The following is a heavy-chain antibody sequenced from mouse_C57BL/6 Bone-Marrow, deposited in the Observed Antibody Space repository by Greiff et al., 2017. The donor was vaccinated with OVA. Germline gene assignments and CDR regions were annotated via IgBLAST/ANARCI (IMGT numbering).Heavy chain of an antibody. V-gene: IGHV1-18*01. J-gene: IGHJ3*01. Sequence: EVQLHQSGPELVKPGASVKIPCKASGYTFTDYNMDWVKQSHGKSLEWIGDINPNNGGTIYNQKFKGKATLTVDKSSSTAYMELRSLTSEDTAVYYCARPLYGSSYGFAYWGQGTLVTVSA. CDR2: INPNNGGT. CDR1: GYTFTDYN. CDR3: ARPLYGSSYGFAY. D-gene: IGHD1-1*01.